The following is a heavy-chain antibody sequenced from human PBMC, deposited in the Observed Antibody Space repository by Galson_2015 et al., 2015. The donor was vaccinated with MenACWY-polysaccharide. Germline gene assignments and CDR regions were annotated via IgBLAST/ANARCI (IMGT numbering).Heavy chain of an antibody. CDR1: GYTFTGYY. D-gene: IGHD6-19*01. J-gene: IGHJ4*02. Sequence: SVKVSCKASGYTFTGYYMHWVRQAPGQGLEWMGWISPNSGDTNYAQKFQGRVTMTSDTSISTAYMELSRLRSDDKAVYYCTGVESVAGTNWGQGTLVTVSS. CDR2: ISPNSGDT. CDR3: TGVESVAGTN. V-gene: IGHV1-2*02.